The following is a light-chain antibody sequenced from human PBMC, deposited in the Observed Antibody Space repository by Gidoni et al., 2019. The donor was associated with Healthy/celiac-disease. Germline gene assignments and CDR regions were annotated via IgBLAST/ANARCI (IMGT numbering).Light chain of an antibody. Sequence: DIVMTQSPDSLPVSLGERATINCKSSQSVLYISNNKNYLAWYQQKPGQPPKLLIYWASTRESGVPDRFSGSGSGTDFTLTISSLQAEDVAVYYCQQYYSTPLTFGQGTKVEIK. CDR3: QQYYSTPLT. V-gene: IGKV4-1*01. J-gene: IGKJ1*01. CDR2: WAS. CDR1: QSVLYISNNKNY.